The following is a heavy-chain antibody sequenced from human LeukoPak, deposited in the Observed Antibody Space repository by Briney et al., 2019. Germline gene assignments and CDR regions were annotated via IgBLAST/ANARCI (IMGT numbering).Heavy chain of an antibody. CDR1: GFTLSSYW. V-gene: IGHV3-7*01. J-gene: IGHJ4*02. Sequence: GGSLRLSCAASGFTLSSYWMSWVHQAPGKGLEWVANIKQDGSEKYYVESVKGRFTISRDNAKNSLYLQMNSLRAEDTAVYYCARGSSGSHWGQGTLVTVSS. CDR3: ARGSSGSH. D-gene: IGHD3-10*01. CDR2: IKQDGSEK.